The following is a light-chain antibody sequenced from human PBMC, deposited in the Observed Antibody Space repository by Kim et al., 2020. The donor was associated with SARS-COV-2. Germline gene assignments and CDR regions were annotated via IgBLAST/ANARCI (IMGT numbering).Light chain of an antibody. J-gene: IGKJ2*01. CDR2: GES. Sequence: LSLGEGTTLSCRTSKGLNINSIVGYKQKPGQAPRLLIYGESRATGIPDRFSGSGYGTEFTLTISRLEPEDAAMYYCQQYGRSPPYTFGQGTKLEI. CDR1: KGLNINS. CDR3: QQYGRSPPYT. V-gene: IGKV3-20*01.